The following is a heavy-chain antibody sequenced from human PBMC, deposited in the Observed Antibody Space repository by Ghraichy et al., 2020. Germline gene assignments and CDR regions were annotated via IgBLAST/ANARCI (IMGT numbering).Heavy chain of an antibody. V-gene: IGHV1-58*02. Sequence: SVKVSCKASGFTFTSSAMQWVRQARGQRLEWIGWIVVGSGNTNYAQKFQERVTITRDMSTSTAYMELSSLRSEDTAVYYCAAGGDCSGGSCYESQDAFDIWGQGTMVTVSS. J-gene: IGHJ3*02. D-gene: IGHD2-15*01. CDR3: AAGGDCSGGSCYESQDAFDI. CDR2: IVVGSGNT. CDR1: GFTFTSSA.